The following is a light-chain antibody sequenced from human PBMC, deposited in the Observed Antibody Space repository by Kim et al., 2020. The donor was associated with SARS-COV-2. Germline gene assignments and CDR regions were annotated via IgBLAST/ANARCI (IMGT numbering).Light chain of an antibody. Sequence: DVVMTQSPLSLPVTLGQPASISCRSSQSLAHSEGKIYLNWFQQRPGQSPRRLIYEVSNRGSGVPDRFSGSASGTDFTLKISRVEADDVGVYFCMQGTHWPYTFGQGTKLEI. CDR2: EVS. J-gene: IGKJ2*01. V-gene: IGKV2-30*02. CDR1: QSLAHSEGKIY. CDR3: MQGTHWPYT.